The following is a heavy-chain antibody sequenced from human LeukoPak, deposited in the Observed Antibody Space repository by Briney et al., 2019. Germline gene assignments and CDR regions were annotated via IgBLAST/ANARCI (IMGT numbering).Heavy chain of an antibody. CDR1: EDTFTRHY. V-gene: IGHV1-46*01. D-gene: IGHD3-9*01. CDR3: ARSSYDFLTGSPLLNSFDY. J-gene: IGHJ4*02. CDR2: INPDDDSI. Sequence: ASVKVSCKASEDTFTRHYIHWVRQAPGQGLEWIGLINPDDDSIDYTQKFQGRVTITRDTSASAAYMELNSLRSEDTAVYYCARSSYDFLTGSPLLNSFDYWGQGTLVTVSS.